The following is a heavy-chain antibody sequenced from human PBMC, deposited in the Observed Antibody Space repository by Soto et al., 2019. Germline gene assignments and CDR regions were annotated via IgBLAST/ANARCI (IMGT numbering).Heavy chain of an antibody. CDR1: GYSFSDYF. CDR3: ARIKWGLNYYNGMDV. CDR2: INPKTAAT. J-gene: IGHJ6*02. V-gene: IGHV1-2*02. D-gene: IGHD1-26*01. Sequence: ASVKVSCKPSGYSFSDYFIQWVRQAPGQGLEWVAWINPKTAATNYAKKFQGRVALTWDTSSTTAYMELTRLRPDDTAVYYCARIKWGLNYYNGMDVWGQGTTVTVSS.